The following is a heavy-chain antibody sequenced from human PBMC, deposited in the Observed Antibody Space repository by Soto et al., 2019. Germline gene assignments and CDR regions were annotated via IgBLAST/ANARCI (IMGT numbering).Heavy chain of an antibody. D-gene: IGHD2-15*01. J-gene: IGHJ4*02. CDR1: GGSISSSSYY. CDR2: IYYSGST. Sequence: SETLSLTCTVSGGSISSSSYYWGWIRQPPGKGLEWIGSIYYSGSTYYNPSLKSRVTISVDTSKNQFSLKLSSVTTADTAVYYCARQRIAVVAAPAVDYWGQGTLVTVSS. V-gene: IGHV4-39*01. CDR3: ARQRIAVVAAPAVDY.